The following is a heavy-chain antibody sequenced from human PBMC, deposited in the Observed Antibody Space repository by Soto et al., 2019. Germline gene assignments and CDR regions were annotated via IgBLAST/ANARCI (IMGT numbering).Heavy chain of an antibody. CDR1: GFTFSSYA. J-gene: IGHJ3*02. D-gene: IGHD2-15*01. CDR3: ARAAYCSGGSCYSWVWGAFDI. CDR2: ISGSGGST. V-gene: IGHV3-23*01. Sequence: PGGSLRLSCAASGFTFSSYAMSWVRQAPGKGLEWVSAISGSGGSTYYANSVKGRFTISRDNSKNTLYLQMGSLRAEDMAVYYCARAAYCSGGSCYSWVWGAFDIWGQGTMVTVSS.